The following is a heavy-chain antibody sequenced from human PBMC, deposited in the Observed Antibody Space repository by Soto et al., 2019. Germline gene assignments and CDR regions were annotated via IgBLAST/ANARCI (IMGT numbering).Heavy chain of an antibody. Sequence: GGSLRLSCAASGFTFSSYWMPWVRQAPGKGPVWVSRINSDGSSTSYADSVKGRFTISRDNAKNTLYLQMNSLRAEGTAVYYCAPGARWFDPWGQGTMVTVSS. J-gene: IGHJ5*02. CDR3: APGARWFDP. CDR2: INSDGSST. D-gene: IGHD6-6*01. V-gene: IGHV3-74*01. CDR1: GFTFSSYW.